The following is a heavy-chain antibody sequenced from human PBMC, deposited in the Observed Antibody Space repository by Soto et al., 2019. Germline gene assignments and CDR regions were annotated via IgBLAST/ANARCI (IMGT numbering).Heavy chain of an antibody. CDR1: GYSFTSYW. D-gene: IGHD6-13*01. CDR2: IYPGDSDA. CDR3: ARYRIAAAGTSWFDP. J-gene: IGHJ5*02. Sequence: GESLKISCKGSGYSFTSYWIGWVRQMPGKGLEWMGIIYPGDSDARYSPSFQGQVTISADKSISTAYLQWSSLKASDTAMYYCARYRIAAAGTSWFDPWGQGTLVNVSS. V-gene: IGHV5-51*01.